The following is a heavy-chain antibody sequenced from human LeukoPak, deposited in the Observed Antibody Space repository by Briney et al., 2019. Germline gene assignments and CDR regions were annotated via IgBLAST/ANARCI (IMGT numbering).Heavy chain of an antibody. CDR2: ISGSGGST. J-gene: IGHJ5*02. V-gene: IGHV3-23*01. CDR1: GFTFSRDW. D-gene: IGHD2-15*01. Sequence: GGSLRLSCADSGFTFSRDWMHWVRQAPGKGPEWVSAISGSGGSTYYADSVKGRFTISRDNSKNTLYLQMNSLRAEDTAVYYCAGQDIVVVVAATPYDNWFDPWGQGTLVTVSS. CDR3: AGQDIVVVVAATPYDNWFDP.